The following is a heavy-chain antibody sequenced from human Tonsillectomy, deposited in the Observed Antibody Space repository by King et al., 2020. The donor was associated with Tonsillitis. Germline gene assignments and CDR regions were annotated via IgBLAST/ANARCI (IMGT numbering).Heavy chain of an antibody. D-gene: IGHD6-13*01. V-gene: IGHV4-39*01. CDR1: GGSISNSDNY. Sequence: QLQESGPGLVKPSETLSLTCTVSGGSISNSDNYWGWIRQPPGKGLEWVGSIFYTGTTYNSLSLRSRVTISVDTSKNQFSLKLNSVTAADTAVYYCAGHRGQQLPSWFFTYWGRGTLVTVSS. J-gene: IGHJ4*02. CDR2: IFYTGTT. CDR3: AGHRGQQLPSWFFTY.